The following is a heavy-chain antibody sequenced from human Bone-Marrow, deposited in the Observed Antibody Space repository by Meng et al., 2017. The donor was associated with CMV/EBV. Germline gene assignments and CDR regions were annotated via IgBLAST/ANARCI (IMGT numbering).Heavy chain of an antibody. CDR3: AREPASRNFDY. CDR1: GFSFSDYY. CDR2: ISSSGSAI. D-gene: IGHD1-14*01. J-gene: IGHJ4*02. Sequence: RGWPRLSCAASGFSFSDYYMSWIRQAPGKGLEWVSYISSSGSAIYYTDSVKGRFTISRDNAKNSLYLQMNSLRAEDTAVYYCAREPASRNFDYWGQGTLVTVSS. V-gene: IGHV3-11*04.